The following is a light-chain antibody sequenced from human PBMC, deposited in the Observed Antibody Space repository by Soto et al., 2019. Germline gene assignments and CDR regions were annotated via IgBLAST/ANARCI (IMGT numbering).Light chain of an antibody. CDR3: QQYGSSPRT. J-gene: IGKJ1*01. CDR1: QSLSSSQ. Sequence: EIVLTQSPGTLSLSPEERATLSCRASQSLSSSQLAWYQQKPGQAPRLLIHDASSRATGISDRFTGRRSGTDFTLTITTLEPEYFEVCYCQQYGSSPRTCGRGTKVEI. CDR2: DAS. V-gene: IGKV3-20*01.